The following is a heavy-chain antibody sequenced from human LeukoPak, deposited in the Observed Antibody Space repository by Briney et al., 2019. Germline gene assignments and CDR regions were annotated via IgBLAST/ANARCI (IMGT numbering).Heavy chain of an antibody. V-gene: IGHV4-34*01. CDR1: GGSFNSHF. D-gene: IGHD6-13*01. J-gene: IGHJ4*02. CDR2: INHSGTT. Sequence: SETLSLTCAVYGGSFNSHFWGWIRQPPGKGLEWIGEINHSGTTTYNSSLMGRVIISIDKSKNQFSLKLSSVTAADTAVYYCARRGQQLVFDYWGQGTLVTVSS. CDR3: ARRGQQLVFDY.